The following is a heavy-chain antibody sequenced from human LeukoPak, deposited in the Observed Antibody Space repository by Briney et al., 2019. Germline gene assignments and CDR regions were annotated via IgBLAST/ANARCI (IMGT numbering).Heavy chain of an antibody. CDR1: GFTFSTYA. CDR3: ARLSGTSGTSSRVLHY. J-gene: IGHJ4*02. V-gene: IGHV3-23*01. D-gene: IGHD1-1*01. Sequence: PGGSLRLSCAASGFTFSTYAMIWVRQAPGKGLEWVSAISGSGEDTYYADSVRGRFTISRDNSENSLSLQMNRLRAEDTAVYHWARLSGTSGTSSRVLHYWGQGTPVTVSS. CDR2: ISGSGEDT.